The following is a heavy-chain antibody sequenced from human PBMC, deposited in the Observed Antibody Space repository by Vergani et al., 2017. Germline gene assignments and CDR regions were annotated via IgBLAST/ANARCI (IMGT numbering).Heavy chain of an antibody. Sequence: EVDLVESGGGLAQPGGSLRLSCEASGITFWKFGMHWVRQGPGKGLEWVSSISSSDSRTYYADSVRGRVTISRDNSKNTVYLQMDDLRAEDTAVYYCAKDLSVVEAADDFRGQGTLVTVSS. CDR1: GITFWKFG. V-gene: IGHV3-23*04. D-gene: IGHD6-13*01. CDR3: AKDLSVVEAADDF. J-gene: IGHJ4*02. CDR2: ISSSDSRT.